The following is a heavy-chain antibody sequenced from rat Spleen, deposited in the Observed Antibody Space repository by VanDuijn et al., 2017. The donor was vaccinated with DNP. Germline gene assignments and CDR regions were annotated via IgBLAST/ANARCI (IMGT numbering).Heavy chain of an antibody. CDR3: TTDPVATDYYGYSYGYFDY. Sequence: EVRLVESGGGLVQPGRSMKLSCAASGFTFSDYYMAWVRQAPTKGLEWVATISYDGSSTYYRDSVKGRFTISRDNAKSSLYLQMDSLRSEDTATYYCTTDPVATDYYGYSYGYFDYWGQGVMVTVSS. CDR2: ISYDGSST. CDR1: GFTFSDYY. V-gene: IGHV5-20*01. J-gene: IGHJ2*01. D-gene: IGHD1-7*01.